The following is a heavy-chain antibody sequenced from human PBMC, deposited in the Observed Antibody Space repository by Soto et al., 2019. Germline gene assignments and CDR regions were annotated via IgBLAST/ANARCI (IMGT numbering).Heavy chain of an antibody. CDR3: ARGWYYFDF. Sequence: TLSLTCDVSVEPMTGGYYWGWIRQSPGKGLEWIGSIYYGGTTYYNPSLRSRLAISIDTSKNQFSLRLSSVTAADTALYYCARGWYYFDFWGQGTLVTVSS. D-gene: IGHD2-15*01. J-gene: IGHJ4*02. CDR1: VEPMTGGYY. CDR2: IYYGGTT. V-gene: IGHV4-38-2*01.